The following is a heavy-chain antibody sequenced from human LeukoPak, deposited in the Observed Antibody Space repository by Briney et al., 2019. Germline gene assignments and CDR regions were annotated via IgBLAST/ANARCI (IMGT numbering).Heavy chain of an antibody. CDR2: ISSSGSPI. D-gene: IGHD3-10*01. Sequence: GGSLRLSCAASGFTFTSYEMNWVRQAPGKGLEWVSYISSSGSPIYYADSVKGRFTISRDNSRNSLYLQMTSLGTEDTALYYCARGRFGEFSKSLDYWGQGTLLTVSS. CDR3: ARGRFGEFSKSLDY. V-gene: IGHV3-48*03. J-gene: IGHJ4*02. CDR1: GFTFTSYE.